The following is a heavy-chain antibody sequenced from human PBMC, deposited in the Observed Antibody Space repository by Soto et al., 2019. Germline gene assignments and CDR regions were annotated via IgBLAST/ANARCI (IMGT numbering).Heavy chain of an antibody. J-gene: IGHJ4*02. CDR3: ARGKHYYDSSGYHFDY. CDR1: GGTFSSYT. Sequence: QVQLVQSGAEVKKPGSSVKVSCKASGGTFSSYTISWVRQAPGQGLEWMGRIIPILGIANYAQKFQGRVTINADKSTSTAYMELSSLRSEDTAVYYCARGKHYYDSSGYHFDYWGQGTLVTVSS. V-gene: IGHV1-69*02. D-gene: IGHD3-22*01. CDR2: IIPILGIA.